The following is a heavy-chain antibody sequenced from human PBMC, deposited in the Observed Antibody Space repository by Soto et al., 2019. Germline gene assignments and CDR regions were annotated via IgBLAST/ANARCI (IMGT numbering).Heavy chain of an antibody. CDR2: IYYSGST. V-gene: IGHV4-59*01. Sequence: SETLSLTCTVSGGSISSYYWSWIRQPPGKGLEWIGYIYYSGSTNYNPSLKSRVTISVDTSKNQFSLKLSSVTAADTAVYYFAGSAYTAMAVYYYYYMDVWGKGTTVTVSS. J-gene: IGHJ6*03. CDR3: AGSAYTAMAVYYYYYMDV. CDR1: GGSISSYY. D-gene: IGHD5-18*01.